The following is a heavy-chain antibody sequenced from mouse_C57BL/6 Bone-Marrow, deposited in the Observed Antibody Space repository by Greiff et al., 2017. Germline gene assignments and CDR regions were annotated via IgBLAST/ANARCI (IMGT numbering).Heavy chain of an antibody. CDR2: IRSKSNNYAT. J-gene: IGHJ3*01. CDR3: VRQLWSWFAY. Sequence: EVKLMESGGGLVQPKGSLKLSCAASGFSFNTYAMNWVRQAPGKGLEWVARIRSKSNNYATYYADSVKDRFTISRDDSESMLYLQMNNLKTEDTAMYYCVRQLWSWFAYWGQGTLVTVSA. V-gene: IGHV10-1*01. CDR1: GFSFNTYA.